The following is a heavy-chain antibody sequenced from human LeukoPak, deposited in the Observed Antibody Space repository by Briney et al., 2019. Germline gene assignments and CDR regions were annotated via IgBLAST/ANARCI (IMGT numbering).Heavy chain of an antibody. CDR1: GFTFSSYA. D-gene: IGHD6-6*01. CDR2: MSSSDDGR. Sequence: GGSLRLSCAASGFTFSSYAMSWVRQAPGKGLEWVSAMSSSDDGRYYAASVRGRFTISRDTSRSTLYLQMNSLRAEDTAVYYCARDREDSSSYYYYMDVWGKGTTVTVSS. V-gene: IGHV3-23*01. J-gene: IGHJ6*03. CDR3: ARDREDSSSYYYYMDV.